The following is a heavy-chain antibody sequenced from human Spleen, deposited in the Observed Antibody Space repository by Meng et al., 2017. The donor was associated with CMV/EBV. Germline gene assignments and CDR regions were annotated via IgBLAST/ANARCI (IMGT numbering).Heavy chain of an antibody. J-gene: IGHJ4*02. V-gene: IGHV3-30*04. D-gene: IGHD3-10*01. CDR3: ARDPALYGSGSYYNVEASYFDY. CDR2: ISYDGSNK. CDR1: YA. Sequence: YAMHWVRQAPGKGLDWVAVISYDGSNKYYADSVKGRFTISRDNSKNTLYLQMNSLRAEDTAVYYCARDPALYGSGSYYNVEASYFDYWGQGTLVTVSS.